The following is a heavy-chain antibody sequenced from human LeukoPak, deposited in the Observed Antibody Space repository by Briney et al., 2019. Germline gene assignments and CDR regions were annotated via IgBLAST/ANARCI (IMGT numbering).Heavy chain of an antibody. CDR2: MHYSGDT. D-gene: IGHD1-1*01. CDR1: GGSISSFF. CDR3: ARDLELERNRWNYFES. J-gene: IGHJ4*02. V-gene: IGHV4-59*01. Sequence: SETLSLTCTVSGGSISSFFWSWIRQPPGKGLEWIGSMHYSGDTKNNPSLKSRVSLSIDTSKQQFFLRLSSVTAADTAVYYCARDLELERNRWNYFESWGQGTLVTVSS.